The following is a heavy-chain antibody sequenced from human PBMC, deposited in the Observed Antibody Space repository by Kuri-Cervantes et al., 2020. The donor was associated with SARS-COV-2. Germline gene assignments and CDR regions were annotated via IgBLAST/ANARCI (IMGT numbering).Heavy chain of an antibody. CDR1: VGTFSSYA. CDR2: IIPIFGTA. D-gene: IGHD2-15*01. J-gene: IGHJ4*02. Sequence: SVKVSCKASVGTFSSYAISWVRQAPGQGLEWMGGIIPIFGTANYAQKFQGRVTITADESTSTAYMELGSLRAEDTAIYYCAKVVVDATGYFDYWGQGTLVTVSS. CDR3: AKVVVDATGYFDY. V-gene: IGHV1-69*13.